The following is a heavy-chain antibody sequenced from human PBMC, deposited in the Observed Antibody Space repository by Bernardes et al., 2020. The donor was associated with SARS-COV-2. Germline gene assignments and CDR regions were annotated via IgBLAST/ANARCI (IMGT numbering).Heavy chain of an antibody. CDR1: GLPLRTYA. Sequence: GGSLRLSREASGLPLRTYAMHWVRQAPGKGLEWVAMIWHDGRNKFYADSVKGRFTISRDNSNNTVFLQMNSLRAEDTALYYCARGLRGVDILSNYYYWGQGTLVTVSS. CDR2: IWHDGRNK. J-gene: IGHJ4*02. V-gene: IGHV3-33*01. CDR3: ARGLRGVDILSNYYY. D-gene: IGHD3-9*01.